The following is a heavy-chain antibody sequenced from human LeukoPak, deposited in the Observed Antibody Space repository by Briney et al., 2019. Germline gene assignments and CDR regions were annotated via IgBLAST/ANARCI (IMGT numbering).Heavy chain of an antibody. J-gene: IGHJ4*02. Sequence: QPGGSLRLSCAASGFTVSSNYMSWVRQAPGKGLEWVSITYRGTYYADSVKGRFTISRENSKNTLHLQMNSLRAEDTAVYYCARELAPTVGASDYWGQGTLVTVSS. CDR2: TYRGT. CDR3: ARELAPTVGASDY. D-gene: IGHD1-26*01. CDR1: GFTVSSNY. V-gene: IGHV3-66*01.